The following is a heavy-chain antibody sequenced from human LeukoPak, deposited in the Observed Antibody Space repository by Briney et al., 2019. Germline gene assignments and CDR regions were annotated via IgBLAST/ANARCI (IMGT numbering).Heavy chain of an antibody. CDR3: ARMDEPDY. D-gene: IGHD1-14*01. CDR1: GFTFDDYV. CDR2: ISWNSGSV. J-gene: IGHJ4*02. Sequence: GRSLRLSCTASGFTFDDYVMHWVRQAPGKGLVWVSGISWNSGSVGYADSVKGRFTISRDNAKNSLYLQMNSLRAEDTALYYCARMDEPDYCGQGTLVTVSS. V-gene: IGHV3-9*01.